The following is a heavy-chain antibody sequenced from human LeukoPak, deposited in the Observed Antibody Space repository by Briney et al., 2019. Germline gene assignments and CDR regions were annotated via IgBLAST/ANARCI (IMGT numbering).Heavy chain of an antibody. CDR2: IIPILGIA. CDR3: ARERYSSSSGFDP. J-gene: IGHJ5*02. V-gene: IGHV1-69*04. D-gene: IGHD6-6*01. CDR1: GGTFSSYA. Sequence: SVKVSCKASGGTFSSYAISWVRQAPGQGLEWMGRIIPILGIANYAQKFQGRVTVTADKSTSTAYMELSSLRSEDTAVYYCARERYSSSSGFDPWGQGTLVTVSS.